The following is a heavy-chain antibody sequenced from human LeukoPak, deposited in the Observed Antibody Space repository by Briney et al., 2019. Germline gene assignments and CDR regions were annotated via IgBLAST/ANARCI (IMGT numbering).Heavy chain of an antibody. V-gene: IGHV3-30-3*01. CDR2: ISYDGSNK. CDR3: ARDREDIVATIIDY. D-gene: IGHD5-12*01. Sequence: SXXMHWVRQAXGKGLEWVAVISYDGSNKYYADSVKGRFTISRDNSKNTLYLQMNSLRAEDTAVYYCARDREDIVATIIDYWGQGTLVTVSS. J-gene: IGHJ4*02. CDR1: SXX.